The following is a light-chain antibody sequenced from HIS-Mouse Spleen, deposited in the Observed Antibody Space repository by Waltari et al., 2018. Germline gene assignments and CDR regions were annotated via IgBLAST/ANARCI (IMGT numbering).Light chain of an antibody. CDR2: EDS. Sequence: SYELTQPPSVSVSPGPTARIPCSGDALPKKYAYLYPQKSGQAPVLVIYEDSKRPSGIPERFSGSSSGTMATLTISGAQVEDEADYYCYSTDSSGNHRVFGGGTKLTVL. CDR1: ALPKKY. CDR3: YSTDSSGNHRV. J-gene: IGLJ2*01. V-gene: IGLV3-10*01.